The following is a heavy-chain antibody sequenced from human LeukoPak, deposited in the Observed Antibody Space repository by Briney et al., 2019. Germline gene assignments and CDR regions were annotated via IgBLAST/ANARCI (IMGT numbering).Heavy chain of an antibody. CDR1: VYTFTNYI. CDR3: ARDQGDYNFDY. Sequence: ASVKDSCQQPVYTFTNYILHWGSQAPGQGLEWMGIINPSGGSTSYAQKFQGRVTMTRDTSTSTVYMELSSLRSEDTAVYYCARDQGDYNFDYWGQGTLVTVSS. V-gene: IGHV1-46*01. D-gene: IGHD4-17*01. J-gene: IGHJ4*02. CDR2: INPSGGST.